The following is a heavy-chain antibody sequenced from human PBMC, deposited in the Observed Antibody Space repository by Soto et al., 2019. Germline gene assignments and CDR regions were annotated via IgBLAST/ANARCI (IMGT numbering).Heavy chain of an antibody. CDR3: ARSRLTTGGGV. D-gene: IGHD2-8*02. V-gene: IGHV3-48*02. Sequence: PGGALRLSCAAPGFTFRSYSMNWVRQAPGKGLEWVSYISSSSSTIYYADSVKGRFTISRDNAKNSLYLQMNSLRDKDTAVYYCARSRLTTGGGVWGQGTTVTVSS. CDR2: ISSSSSTI. J-gene: IGHJ6*02. CDR1: GFTFRSYS.